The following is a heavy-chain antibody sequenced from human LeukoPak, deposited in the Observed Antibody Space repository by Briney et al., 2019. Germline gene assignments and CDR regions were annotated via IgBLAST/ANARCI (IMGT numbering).Heavy chain of an antibody. Sequence: GGSRRLSCAASGFTFDDYAMHWVRQPPGKGLEWVSLISGDGGSTYYADSVKGRFTISRDNSKNSLYLQMNSLRTEDTALYYCAKIPAAGYYYYYMDVWGKGTTVTVSS. CDR3: AKIPAAGYYYYYMDV. CDR2: ISGDGGST. D-gene: IGHD2-2*01. V-gene: IGHV3-43*02. J-gene: IGHJ6*03. CDR1: GFTFDDYA.